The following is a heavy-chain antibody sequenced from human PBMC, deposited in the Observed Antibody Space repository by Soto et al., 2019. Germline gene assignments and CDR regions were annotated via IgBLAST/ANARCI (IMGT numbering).Heavy chain of an antibody. Sequence: GGSLRLSCAASGFTFSSYAMSWVRQAPGKGLEWVSAISGSGGSTYYADSVKGRFTISRDNSKNTLYLQMNSLRAEDTAVYYCAKDSDFWSGWSQGGAFDIWGQGTMVTVSS. CDR3: AKDSDFWSGWSQGGAFDI. V-gene: IGHV3-23*01. J-gene: IGHJ3*02. D-gene: IGHD3-3*01. CDR1: GFTFSSYA. CDR2: ISGSGGST.